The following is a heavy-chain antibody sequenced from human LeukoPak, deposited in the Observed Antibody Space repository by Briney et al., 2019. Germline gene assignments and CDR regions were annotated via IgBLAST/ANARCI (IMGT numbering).Heavy chain of an antibody. D-gene: IGHD5-18*01. CDR2: INHSGGT. J-gene: IGHJ6*03. CDR1: GGSFSDYS. V-gene: IGHV4-34*01. CDR3: ARVGYSYSINDWSRTGLGAYPTKYYYYMDV. Sequence: PSETLSLTCAVYGGSFSDYSWTWIRQPPGKGLEWIGEINHSGGTNPNPSLFRRVIMSVDTSKNQFSLKVSSVTAADTAVYYCARVGYSYSINDWSRTGLGAYPTKYYYYMDVWGKGTTVNLSS.